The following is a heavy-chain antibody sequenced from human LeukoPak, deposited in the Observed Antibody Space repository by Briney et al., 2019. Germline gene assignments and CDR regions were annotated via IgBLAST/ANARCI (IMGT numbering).Heavy chain of an antibody. CDR3: ASGTSTYYELYF. CDR1: GGSISSSTYY. D-gene: IGHD3-3*01. CDR2: FFYSGST. Sequence: PSETLSLTCTVSGGSISSSTYYWGWIRQHPGKGLEWIGSFFYSGSTYYNPSLKSRLTMPVDTSNNQFSLNVMCVIAAVTAVYYCASGTSTYYELYFWGQGTLVTVSS. V-gene: IGHV4-39*01. J-gene: IGHJ4*02.